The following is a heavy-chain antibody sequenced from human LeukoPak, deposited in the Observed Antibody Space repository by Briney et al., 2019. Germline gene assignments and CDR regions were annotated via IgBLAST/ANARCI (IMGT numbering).Heavy chain of an antibody. J-gene: IGHJ4*02. CDR1: GYTFTGYY. CDR2: INPNSGGT. Sequence: ASVKVSCKASGYTFTGYYMHWVRQAPGQGLEWMGWINPNSGGTNYAQKFQGRVTMTRDTSISTAYMELSRLRSDDTAVYYCARDDNYGSGQPDDWGQGTLVTVSS. V-gene: IGHV1-2*02. D-gene: IGHD3-10*01. CDR3: ARDDNYGSGQPDD.